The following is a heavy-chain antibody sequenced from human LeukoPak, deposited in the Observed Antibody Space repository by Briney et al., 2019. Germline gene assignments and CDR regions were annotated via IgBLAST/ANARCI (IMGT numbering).Heavy chain of an antibody. V-gene: IGHV3-23*01. CDR2: ISGSGGST. Sequence: GGSLRLSCAASGFTFSSYAMSWVRQAPGKGLEWVSAISGSGGSTYYADSVKGRFTISRDNPKNTLYLQMNSLRAEDTAVYYCAKMGIQLWLRAFDYWGQGTLVTVSS. CDR3: AKMGIQLWLRAFDY. J-gene: IGHJ4*02. CDR1: GFTFSSYA. D-gene: IGHD5-18*01.